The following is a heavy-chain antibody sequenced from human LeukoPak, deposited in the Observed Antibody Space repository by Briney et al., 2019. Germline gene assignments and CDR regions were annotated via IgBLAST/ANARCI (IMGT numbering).Heavy chain of an antibody. CDR2: IYYSGST. CDR1: GGSIKDYY. J-gene: IGHJ6*03. D-gene: IGHD4-17*01. Sequence: SETLSLTCTVSGGSIKDYYWGWIRQPPGKGLEWIGSIYYSGSTYYNPSLKSRVTISVDTSKNQFSLKLSSVTAADTAVYYCASCHGDYYYYYYMDVWGKGTTVTVSS. CDR3: ASCHGDYYYYYYMDV. V-gene: IGHV4-39*01.